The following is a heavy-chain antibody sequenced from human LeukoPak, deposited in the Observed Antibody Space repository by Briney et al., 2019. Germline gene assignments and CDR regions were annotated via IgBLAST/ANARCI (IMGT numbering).Heavy chain of an antibody. CDR3: ARARSLSITMIVVVISNDAFDI. CDR2: ISSSSSYI. CDR1: GFTFSSYS. Sequence: GGSLRLSCAASGFTFSSYSMNWVRQAPGKGLEWVSSISSSSSYIYYADSVKGRFTISRDNAKNSLYLQMNSLRAKDTAVYYCARARSLSITMIVVVISNDAFDIWGQGTMVTVSS. V-gene: IGHV3-21*01. J-gene: IGHJ3*02. D-gene: IGHD3-22*01.